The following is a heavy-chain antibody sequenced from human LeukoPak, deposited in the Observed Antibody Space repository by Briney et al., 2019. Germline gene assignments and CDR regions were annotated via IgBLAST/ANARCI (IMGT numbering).Heavy chain of an antibody. CDR1: GGSFSGYY. CDR3: ASSGLRMD. D-gene: IGHD2-15*01. J-gene: IGHJ4*02. V-gene: IGHV4-34*01. CDR2: INHSGST. Sequence: PSETLSLTCAVYGGSFSGYYWSWIRQPPGKGLEWIGEINHSGSTNYNPSLKSRVTIPVDTSKNQFSLNLSSVTAADTAVYYCASSGLRMDWGQGTLVTVSS.